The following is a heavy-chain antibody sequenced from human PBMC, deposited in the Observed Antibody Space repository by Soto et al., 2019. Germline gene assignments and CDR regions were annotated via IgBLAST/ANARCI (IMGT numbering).Heavy chain of an antibody. J-gene: IGHJ5*02. CDR1: GFTFTSYW. D-gene: IGHD3-16*02. V-gene: IGHV5-10-1*01. Sequence: GESLKISCKGSGFTFTSYWISSVRQMPGKGLEWMGRIDPSDSYTNYSPSLQGHVTISADKSISTAYLQWSSLKASDTAMYYCARLLLSRVDFDPWGQGTLVTVSS. CDR3: ARLLLSRVDFDP. CDR2: IDPSDSYT.